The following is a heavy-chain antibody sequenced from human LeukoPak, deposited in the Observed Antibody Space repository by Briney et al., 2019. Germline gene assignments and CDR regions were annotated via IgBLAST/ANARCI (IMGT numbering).Heavy chain of an antibody. D-gene: IGHD6-6*01. CDR1: GGSISSNY. J-gene: IGHJ6*04. V-gene: IGHV4-59*01. CDR2: IYYGGST. Sequence: KPSETLSLTCTVSGGSISSNYWNWIRQPPGKGLEWIAYIYYGGSTNHNPSLKSRVTISVDTSKNQFSLKLSSVTAADTAVYYCARDLSSSSSMDVWGKGTTVTVSS. CDR3: ARDLSSSSSMDV.